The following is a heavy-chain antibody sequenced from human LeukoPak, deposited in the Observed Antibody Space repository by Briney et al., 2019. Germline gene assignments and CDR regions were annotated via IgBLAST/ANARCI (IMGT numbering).Heavy chain of an antibody. J-gene: IGHJ3*02. D-gene: IGHD6-13*01. Sequence: SHTLSLTCTVSGGSISSGSYYWIWIRQPAAKALEWIGRIYTSGSTNYNPSLKSRVTISVDTSKNQFSLKLSSVTAADTAVYYCARDLFSSSWYANDAFDIWVQGTMVTVSS. CDR1: GGSISSGSYY. V-gene: IGHV4-61*02. CDR3: ARDLFSSSWYANDAFDI. CDR2: IYTSGST.